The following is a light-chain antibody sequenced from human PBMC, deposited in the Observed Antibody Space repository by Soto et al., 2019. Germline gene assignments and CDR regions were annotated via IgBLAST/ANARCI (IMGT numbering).Light chain of an antibody. CDR3: QRYNNWPPDRT. J-gene: IGKJ1*01. CDR1: QSVGSN. CDR2: GAS. V-gene: IGKV3-15*01. Sequence: EIVMTQSPATLSVSPGERATLSCRASQSVGSNLAWYQQKPGQAPRLLIYGASTRATGIPARFSGSGSGTEFTLTISSLQSEEFAIYFCQRYNNWPPDRTFGQGTKVEIK.